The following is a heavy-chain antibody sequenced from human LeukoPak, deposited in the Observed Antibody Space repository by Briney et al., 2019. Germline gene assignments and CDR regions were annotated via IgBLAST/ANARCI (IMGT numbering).Heavy chain of an antibody. Sequence: ASVKVSCTASGYTFTSYGISWVRQAPGQGLEWMGWISAYNGNTNYAQKLQGRVTMTTDTSTSTAYMELRSLRSDDTAVYYCARGGRHHYDILTGYYVYWGQGTLVTVSS. CDR2: ISAYNGNT. J-gene: IGHJ4*02. D-gene: IGHD3-9*01. CDR1: GYTFTSYG. CDR3: ARGGRHHYDILTGYYVY. V-gene: IGHV1-18*01.